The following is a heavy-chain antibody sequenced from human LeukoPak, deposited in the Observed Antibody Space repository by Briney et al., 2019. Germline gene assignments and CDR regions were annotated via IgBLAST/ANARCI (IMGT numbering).Heavy chain of an antibody. V-gene: IGHV3-30*02. CDR1: GFTFISYS. D-gene: IGHD3-3*01. CDR3: AKEEWLLAVYFDY. J-gene: IGHJ4*02. CDR2: IRYDGSNK. Sequence: GGSLRLSCAASGFTFISYSIHWVRQAPGKGLEWVAFIRYDGSNKYYADSVKGRFTISRDNSKNTVYLQMNSLRAEDTAVYYCAKEEWLLAVYFDYWGQGTLVTVSS.